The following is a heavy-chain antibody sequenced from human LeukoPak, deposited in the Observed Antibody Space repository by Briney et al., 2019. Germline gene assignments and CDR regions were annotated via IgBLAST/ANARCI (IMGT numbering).Heavy chain of an antibody. CDR3: ARVGGGSSWPYYYYYGMDV. CDR2: MNPNSGNT. Sequence: ASVKVSCKASGYTFTSYDINWVRQATGQGLEWMGWMNPNSGNTGYAQKFQGRVTMTRNTSISTAYMELSSLRSEDTAVYYCARVGGGSSWPYYYYYGMDVWGQGTTVTVSS. CDR1: GYTFTSYD. D-gene: IGHD6-13*01. J-gene: IGHJ6*02. V-gene: IGHV1-8*01.